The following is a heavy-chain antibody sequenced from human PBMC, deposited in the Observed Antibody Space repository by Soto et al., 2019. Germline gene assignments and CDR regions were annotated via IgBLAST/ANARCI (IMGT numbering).Heavy chain of an antibody. CDR2: ISGSGGST. V-gene: IGHV3-23*01. D-gene: IGHD6-19*01. CDR3: AKRNSGCKFDY. Sequence: EVQLLESGGGLVQPGGSLRLSCAASGFTFSSYAMSWVRQAPGKGLEWVSVISGSGGSTYYADSVKGRSTISRDNSKKTLYLQMNSVRAEDTTVYYCAKRNSGCKFDYWGQGTLVTVSS. CDR1: GFTFSSYA. J-gene: IGHJ4*02.